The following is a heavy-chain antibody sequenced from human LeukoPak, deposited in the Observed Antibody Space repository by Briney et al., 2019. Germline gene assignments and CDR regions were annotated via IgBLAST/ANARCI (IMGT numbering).Heavy chain of an antibody. Sequence: SETLSLTCAVSGYSISSGYYWGWIRQPPGTVLEWVGSISHSGSTYYNPSLKSRVTISADTSKSQFSLKLSSVTAADTAVYYCARRFVVVVGATSHWYFDLWGRGTLVTVSS. CDR1: GYSISSGYY. J-gene: IGHJ2*01. D-gene: IGHD2-15*01. CDR2: ISHSGST. V-gene: IGHV4-38-2*01. CDR3: ARRFVVVVGATSHWYFDL.